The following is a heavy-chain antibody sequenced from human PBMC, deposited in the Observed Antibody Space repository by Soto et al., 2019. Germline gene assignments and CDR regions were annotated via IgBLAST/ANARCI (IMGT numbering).Heavy chain of an antibody. J-gene: IGHJ6*02. CDR3: ARGLRYFDWPRRYYYGMDV. V-gene: IGHV1-18*01. CDR1: GYTFTSYG. D-gene: IGHD3-9*01. Sequence: GASVKVSCKASGYTFTSYGISWVRQAPGQGLEWMGWISAYNGNTNYAQKLQGRVTMTTDTSTSTAYMELRSLRSDDTAVYYCARGLRYFDWPRRYYYGMDVWGQGTTVTVSS. CDR2: ISAYNGNT.